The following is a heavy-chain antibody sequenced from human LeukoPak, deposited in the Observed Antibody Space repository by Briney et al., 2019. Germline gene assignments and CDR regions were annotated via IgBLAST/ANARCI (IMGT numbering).Heavy chain of an antibody. V-gene: IGHV3-30*04. J-gene: IGHJ4*02. CDR1: GFTFSIFS. Sequence: PGGSLRLSCVASGFTFSIFSMHWVRQAPGNGLEWVSVISHDGSHKSYADSVRGRFTISRDNSKNTLSLQMNTFRPEDTALFYCARDPNRLADYGGDYLDHWGQGTPVTVSS. CDR2: ISHDGSHK. D-gene: IGHD4-23*01. CDR3: ARDPNRLADYGGDYLDH.